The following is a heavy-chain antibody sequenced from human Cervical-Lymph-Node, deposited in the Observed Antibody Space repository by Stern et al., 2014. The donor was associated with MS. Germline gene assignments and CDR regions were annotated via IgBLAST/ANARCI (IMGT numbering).Heavy chain of an antibody. CDR3: ARCRPGELFPDY. CDR2: MNPNSGNT. CDR1: GYTFTSYE. D-gene: IGHD3-10*01. V-gene: IGHV1-8*01. Sequence: DQLVESGAEVKKPGASVKVSCKASGYTFTSYEINWVRQATGHGLEWMGWMNPNSGNTGYAQNFQGRVTMTRNTSISTAYMELSSLRSEDTAVYYCARCRPGELFPDYWGQGTLVTVSS. J-gene: IGHJ4*02.